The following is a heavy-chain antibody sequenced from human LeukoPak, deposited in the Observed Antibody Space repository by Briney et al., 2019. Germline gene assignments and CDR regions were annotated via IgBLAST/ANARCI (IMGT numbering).Heavy chain of an antibody. CDR3: AKDQGATDSPATDY. D-gene: IGHD1-26*01. CDR2: ISYDGSNK. V-gene: IGHV3-30*18. Sequence: GGSLRLSCAASGFTFSSYGMHWVRQAPGKGLEWVAVISYDGSNKYYADSVKGRFTISRDNSKNTLYLQMNSLRAGDTAVYYCAKDQGATDSPATDYWGQGTLVTVSS. J-gene: IGHJ4*02. CDR1: GFTFSSYG.